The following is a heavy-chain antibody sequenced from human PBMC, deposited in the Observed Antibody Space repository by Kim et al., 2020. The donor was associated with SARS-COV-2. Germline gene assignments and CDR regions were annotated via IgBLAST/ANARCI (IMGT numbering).Heavy chain of an antibody. V-gene: IGHV6-1*01. CDR3: ARAISGRFDP. J-gene: IGHJ5*02. Sequence: YNDYAVPVKSRITISAATSKNQFSLQLNSVTPEDTAVYYCARAISGRFDPWGQGSLVTVSS. D-gene: IGHD3-3*02. CDR2: YN.